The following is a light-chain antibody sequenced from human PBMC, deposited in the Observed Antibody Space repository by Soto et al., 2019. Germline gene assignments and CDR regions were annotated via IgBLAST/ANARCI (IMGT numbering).Light chain of an antibody. J-gene: IGLJ1*01. V-gene: IGLV2-8*01. CDR3: SSYAGSNNPYV. CDR2: EVS. Sequence: QSVLTQPPSASGSPGQSVTISCTGTSSDVGGYNYVSWYQQHPGKAPKLMIYEVSKRPSGVPDRFSGSKSGNTASLTVSGLQAEDEAYYYYSSYAGSNNPYVFGTGTKVTVL. CDR1: SSDVGGYNY.